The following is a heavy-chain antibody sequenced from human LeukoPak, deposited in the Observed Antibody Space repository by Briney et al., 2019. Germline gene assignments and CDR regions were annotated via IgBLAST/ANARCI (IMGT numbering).Heavy chain of an antibody. D-gene: IGHD3-22*01. J-gene: IGHJ6*03. CDR3: ARQERSSRGTGNYYMDV. Sequence: SETLSLTCTVSGGSISSTTYYWGWIRQSPGKGLEWIGCIYYSGSTYYNPSLKSRVAISVDTSKNQFSLKLSSVTAADTAVYYCARQERSSRGTGNYYMDVWGKGTTVTVSS. CDR1: GGSISSTTYY. V-gene: IGHV4-39*01. CDR2: IYYSGST.